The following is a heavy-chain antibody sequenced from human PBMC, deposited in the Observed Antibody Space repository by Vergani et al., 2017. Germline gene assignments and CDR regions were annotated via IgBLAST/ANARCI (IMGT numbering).Heavy chain of an antibody. CDR3: TRHGACDNGACLHFDH. V-gene: IGHV5-51*01. CDR1: ESSFISNE. J-gene: IGHJ4*02. D-gene: IGHD2-8*01. CDR2: INPIDSKI. Sequence: EVMLVQSGAEVKKSGESLKISCKYSESSFISNEIAWVRQMSGKGLQWMGNINPIDSKIAYSPSFQGQAIMSLDKSITTAYRQWRSLKASDTAIYYCTRHGACDNGACLHFDHWGRGTKVIVSS.